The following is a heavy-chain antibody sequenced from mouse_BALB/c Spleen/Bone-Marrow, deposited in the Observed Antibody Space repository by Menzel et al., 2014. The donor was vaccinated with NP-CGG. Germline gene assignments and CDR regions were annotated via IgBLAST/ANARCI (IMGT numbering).Heavy chain of an antibody. D-gene: IGHD1-1*01. CDR2: IDPANGNT. V-gene: IGHV14-3*02. Sequence: VQLQQSGAGLVKPGASVKLSCTASGFNIKDTYMHWVKQRPEQGLEWIGRIDPANGNTKYDPKFQGKATMTADTSSNTAYLQLSSLTSEDTAVYYCARSRDYGSSYYAMDYWGQGTSVTVSS. CDR3: ARSRDYGSSYYAMDY. J-gene: IGHJ4*01. CDR1: GFNIKDTY.